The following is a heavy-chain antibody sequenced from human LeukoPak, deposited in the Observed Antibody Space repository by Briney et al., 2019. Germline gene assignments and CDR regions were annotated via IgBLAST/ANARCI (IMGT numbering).Heavy chain of an antibody. D-gene: IGHD5-12*01. Sequence: ASVKVSRKASGYTFTSYGISWVRQAPGQGLEWMGWISAYNGNTNYAQKLQGRVTMTTDTSTSTAYMELRSLRSDDTAVYYCAREFPGSGYDWFRGYYYYYMDVWGKGTTVTVSS. CDR3: AREFPGSGYDWFRGYYYYYMDV. J-gene: IGHJ6*03. CDR2: ISAYNGNT. CDR1: GYTFTSYG. V-gene: IGHV1-18*01.